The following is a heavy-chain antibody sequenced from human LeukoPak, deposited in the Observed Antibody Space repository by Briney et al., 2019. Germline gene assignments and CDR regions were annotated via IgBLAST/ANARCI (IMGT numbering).Heavy chain of an antibody. CDR2: IYYSGST. J-gene: IGHJ4*02. D-gene: IGHD3-10*01. Sequence: SETLSLTCTVSGGSISSYYWSWIRQPPGKGLEWIGYIYYSGSTNYNPSLKSRVTISVDTSKNQFSLKLSSVTAADTAVYYCARGRGSPQDYFDYWGQGTLVTVSS. CDR3: ARGRGSPQDYFDY. V-gene: IGHV4-59*01. CDR1: GGSISSYY.